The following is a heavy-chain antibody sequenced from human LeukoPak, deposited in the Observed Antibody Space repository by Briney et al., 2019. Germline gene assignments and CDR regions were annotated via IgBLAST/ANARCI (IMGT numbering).Heavy chain of an antibody. D-gene: IGHD6-13*01. V-gene: IGHV4-59*01. CDR2: IFYRGST. CDR1: GGSISSYY. Sequence: SETLSLTCTVSGGSISSYYWSWIRQPPGEGLEWIGYIFYRGSTNYNPSLKSRVTISVDTSKNQFSLKLGSVTAADTAVYYCASGPYPAAGTDHQFDYWGQGILVTVFS. J-gene: IGHJ4*02. CDR3: ASGPYPAAGTDHQFDY.